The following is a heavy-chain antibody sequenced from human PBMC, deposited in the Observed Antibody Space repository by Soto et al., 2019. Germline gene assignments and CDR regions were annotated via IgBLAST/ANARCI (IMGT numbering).Heavy chain of an antibody. Sequence: AETLSLTCAVYGGSFSGYYWIWVRQAPGKGLEWIVEINHSGSTNYNPALKSRVTISVDTSKNQFSLKLSSVTAADTAVYYCARGLRRCSSTSCYTSFYDYYYGMDVWGKGTTGTVSS. CDR2: INHSGST. V-gene: IGHV4-34*01. CDR3: ARGLRRCSSTSCYTSFYDYYYGMDV. D-gene: IGHD2-2*02. J-gene: IGHJ6*04. CDR1: GGSFSGYY.